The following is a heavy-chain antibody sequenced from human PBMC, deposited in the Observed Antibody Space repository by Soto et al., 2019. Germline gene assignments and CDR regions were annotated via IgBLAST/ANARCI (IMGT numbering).Heavy chain of an antibody. Sequence: GSLRLSCAASGFTFSGSAVHWVRQASGKGLEWVGRIRNKVNSYATAYAASVKGRFTVSRDDSKNTAYLQMNSLEIEDTAVYYCTRPNDYGDYDWYFDLWGRGALVTVSS. CDR2: IRNKVNSYAT. CDR3: TRPNDYGDYDWYFDL. V-gene: IGHV3-73*01. CDR1: GFTFSGSA. J-gene: IGHJ2*01. D-gene: IGHD4-17*01.